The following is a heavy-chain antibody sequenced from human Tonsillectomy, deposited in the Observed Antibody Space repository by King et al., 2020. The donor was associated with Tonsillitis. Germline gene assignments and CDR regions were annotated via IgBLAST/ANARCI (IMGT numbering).Heavy chain of an antibody. CDR2: INSDGSST. V-gene: IGHV3-74*01. CDR3: ARSDYSKDAFDI. J-gene: IGHJ3*02. Sequence: VQLVESGGGLVQPGGSLRLSCAASGFTFSSYWMHWVRQAPGKGLVWVSRINSDGSSTSYADSGKGRFTISRDNAKNTLYLQMNSLRAEDTAVYYCARSDYSKDAFDIWGQGTMVTVSS. CDR1: GFTFSSYW. D-gene: IGHD4-11*01.